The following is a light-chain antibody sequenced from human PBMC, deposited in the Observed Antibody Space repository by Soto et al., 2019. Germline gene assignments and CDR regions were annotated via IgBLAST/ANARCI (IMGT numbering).Light chain of an antibody. CDR3: QQYAGSLPYT. CDR2: GAS. Sequence: EIVLTQSPGTLSLSPGERATHSCRASQSVSNSYLAWYQQKPGQAPRLLIYGASSRATGIPDRFSGSGSGTDFTLTISRLEPEDFAVYYCQQYAGSLPYTFGQGTKLEIK. V-gene: IGKV3-20*01. CDR1: QSVSNSY. J-gene: IGKJ2*01.